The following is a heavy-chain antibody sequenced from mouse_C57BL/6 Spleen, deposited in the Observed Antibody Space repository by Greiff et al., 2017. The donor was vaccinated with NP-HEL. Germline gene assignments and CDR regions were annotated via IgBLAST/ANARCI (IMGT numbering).Heavy chain of an antibody. CDR3: ARGDRTDFDY. CDR2: ISSGSSTI. D-gene: IGHD3-3*01. V-gene: IGHV5-17*01. J-gene: IGHJ2*01. CDR1: GFTFSDYG. Sequence: EVNVVESGGGLVKPGGSLKLSCAASGFTFSDYGMHWVRQAPEKGLEWVAYISSGSSTIYYADTVKGRFTISRDNAKNTLFLQMTSLRSEDTAMYYCARGDRTDFDYWGQGTTLTVSS.